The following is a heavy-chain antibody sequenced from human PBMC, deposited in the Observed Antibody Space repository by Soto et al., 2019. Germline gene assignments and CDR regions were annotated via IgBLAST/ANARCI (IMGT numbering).Heavy chain of an antibody. CDR3: ARGVTWGLDV. CDR2: ISRSSTGI. J-gene: IGHJ6*02. Sequence: EVQLVESGGGLVQPGGSLRLSCAASGFTFSLYSMSWVRQAPGKGLEWVSYISRSSTGIHYADSVKGRFTNSRDDAKNSMHLQMNSLRDGDTAVYYCARGVTWGLDVWGQGTTVSISS. D-gene: IGHD3-10*01. V-gene: IGHV3-48*02. CDR1: GFTFSLYS.